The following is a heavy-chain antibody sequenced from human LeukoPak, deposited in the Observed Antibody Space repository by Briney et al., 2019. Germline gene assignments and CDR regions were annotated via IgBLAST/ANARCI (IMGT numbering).Heavy chain of an antibody. CDR1: GFTFSSYG. V-gene: IGHV3-30*02. J-gene: IGHJ6*03. CDR2: IRYDGSNK. CDR3: AKDPTTYYYYYMDV. Sequence: GGSLRLSCAASGFTFSSYGMHWVRQAPGKGLEWVAFIRYDGSNKYYADSVKGRFTISRDNSKNTLCLQMNSLRAEDTAVYYCAKDPTTYYYYYMDVWGKGTTVTVSS. D-gene: IGHD1-1*01.